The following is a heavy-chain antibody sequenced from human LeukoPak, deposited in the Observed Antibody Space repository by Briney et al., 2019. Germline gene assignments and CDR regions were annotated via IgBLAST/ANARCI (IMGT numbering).Heavy chain of an antibody. CDR2: IYTSGST. Sequence: SETLSLTCTVSGGSISSGSYYWSWIRQPAGKGLEWIGRIYTSGSTNYNPSLKSRVTISVDTSKNQFSLKLSSVTAADTAVYYCARGWGYYDSSLWYGGQGTRATVSS. CDR1: GGSISSGSYY. V-gene: IGHV4-61*02. J-gene: IGHJ4*02. D-gene: IGHD3-22*01. CDR3: ARGWGYYDSSLWY.